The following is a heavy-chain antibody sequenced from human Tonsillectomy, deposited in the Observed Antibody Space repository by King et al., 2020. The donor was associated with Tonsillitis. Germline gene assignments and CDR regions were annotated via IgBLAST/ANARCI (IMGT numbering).Heavy chain of an antibody. V-gene: IGHV1-18*04. CDR1: GYTFTSYG. CDR3: ARDLIVAVPAAKFASDAFDI. D-gene: IGHD2-2*01. Sequence: QLVQSGAEVKKPGASVKVSCKASGYTFTSYGINWVRQAPGQGLEWMGWISAYNGNTNYAQKLQARVTMTTDTSTGTAYIELRSLRSDDTAVYYCARDLIVAVPAAKFASDAFDIWGQGTMVIVSS. CDR2: ISAYNGNT. J-gene: IGHJ3*02.